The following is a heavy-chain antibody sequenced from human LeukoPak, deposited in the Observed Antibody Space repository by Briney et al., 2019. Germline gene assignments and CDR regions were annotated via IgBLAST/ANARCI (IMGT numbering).Heavy chain of an antibody. CDR3: ARESSTSQTNLFDS. D-gene: IGHD6-6*01. J-gene: IGHJ4*02. CDR1: GDSITSHY. Sequence: SETLSLTCTVSGDSITSHYWSWIRQPPGKGLEWIGYLHYRGNTNHNSSLKSRMTISLDTSRNQFSLRLSSVTAADTAIYFCARESSTSQTNLFDSWGQGTLVTVSS. CDR2: LHYRGNT. V-gene: IGHV4-59*11.